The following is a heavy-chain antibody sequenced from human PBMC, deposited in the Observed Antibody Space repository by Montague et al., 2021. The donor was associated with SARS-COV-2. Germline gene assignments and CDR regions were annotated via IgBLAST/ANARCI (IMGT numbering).Heavy chain of an antibody. CDR1: GGSFSGYY. CDR2: INHFGST. D-gene: IGHD3-16*02. J-gene: IGHJ4*02. V-gene: IGHV4-34*01. CDR3: ARGPYDYVWGSYRLFFDY. Sequence: SETLSLTCGVYGGSFSGYYWNWIRQPPGKGLEWIGEINHFGSTNYNPSLKSRVTISVDTSKNQFPLNLSSVTAADTALYFCARGPYDYVWGSYRLFFDYWGQGTLVTVSS.